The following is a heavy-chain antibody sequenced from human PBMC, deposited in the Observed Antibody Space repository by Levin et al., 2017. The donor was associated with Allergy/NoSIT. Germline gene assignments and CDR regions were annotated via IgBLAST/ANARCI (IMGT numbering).Heavy chain of an antibody. CDR3: ARHQKNSFDI. J-gene: IGHJ3*02. V-gene: IGHV3-53*01. CDR1: GLTVNNNY. CDR2: IFGGDMT. Sequence: GGSLRLSCAASGLTVNNNYMNWVRQAPGKGLEWVSVIFGGDMTFYADSVKGRFTISRENSKNTFYLQMNSLRAEDTAMYYCARHQKNSFDIWGQGTMVTVSP. D-gene: IGHD2/OR15-2a*01.